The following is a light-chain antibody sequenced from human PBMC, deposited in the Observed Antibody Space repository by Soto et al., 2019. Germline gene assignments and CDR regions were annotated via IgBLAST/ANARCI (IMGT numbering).Light chain of an antibody. Sequence: DIQMTQSPSTLSAFVGDRVTITCRASQSISSWLAWYQQKPGKAPKLLIYKASSLQSGVPSTFSGSGSGTEFTLTISSLQPDDFAVYYCQQYDSYPLTFGQGTKVEIK. J-gene: IGKJ1*01. CDR3: QQYDSYPLT. CDR1: QSISSW. V-gene: IGKV1-5*03. CDR2: KAS.